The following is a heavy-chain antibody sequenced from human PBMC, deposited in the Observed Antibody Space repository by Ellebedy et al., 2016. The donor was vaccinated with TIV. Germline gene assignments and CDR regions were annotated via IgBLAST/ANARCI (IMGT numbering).Heavy chain of an antibody. CDR1: GGSISSGDYY. CDR2: INHSGST. D-gene: IGHD6-19*01. V-gene: IGHV4-39*07. Sequence: SETLSLXCTVSGGSISSGDYYWSWIRQPPGKGLEWIGEINHSGSTNYNPSLKSRVTISVDTSKNQFSLKLSSVTAADTAVYYCARGRGSGWTHYYYYGMDVWGQGTTVTVSS. J-gene: IGHJ6*02. CDR3: ARGRGSGWTHYYYYGMDV.